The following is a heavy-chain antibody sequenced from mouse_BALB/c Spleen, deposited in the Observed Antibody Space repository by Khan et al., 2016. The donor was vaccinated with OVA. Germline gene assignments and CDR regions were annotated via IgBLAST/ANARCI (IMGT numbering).Heavy chain of an antibody. D-gene: IGHD6-1*01. Sequence: VKLQESGAELVKPGASVKLSCKASDYTFTSYWMHWVKQRPGQGLEWIGEINPSTGRTNYNEQFKSKATLTVDKSYSTAYMQLSSPTSEDSAVYYCARVITRDYWGQGTTLTVSS. CDR3: ARVITRDY. J-gene: IGHJ2*01. CDR1: DYTFTSYW. CDR2: INPSTGRT. V-gene: IGHV1S81*02.